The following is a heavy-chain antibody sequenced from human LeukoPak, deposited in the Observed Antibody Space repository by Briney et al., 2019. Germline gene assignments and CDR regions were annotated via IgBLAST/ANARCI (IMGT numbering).Heavy chain of an antibody. J-gene: IGHJ4*02. Sequence: SETLSLTCTVSGGSISSSSYYWGWIRQPPGKGLEWIGSIYYSGSTYYNPSLKSRVSLSIDTSKNQFSLKLSSVTAADTAVYYCARDRGGNPHFDYWGQGTLVTVSS. CDR1: GGSISSSSYY. CDR3: ARDRGGNPHFDY. D-gene: IGHD4-23*01. CDR2: IYYSGST. V-gene: IGHV4-39*07.